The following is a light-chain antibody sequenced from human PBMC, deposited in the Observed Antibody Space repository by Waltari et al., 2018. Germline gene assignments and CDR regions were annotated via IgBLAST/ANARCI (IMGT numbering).Light chain of an antibody. CDR1: GGSISSNY. J-gene: IGLJ3*02. CDR3: QSYDPHPWV. V-gene: IGLV6-57*03. Sequence: NFMLTQPHSVSEAPGKTGHLSCTPSGGSISSNYVQRYHKRPDIDPITVIFVVNQRPAVVPDRFSGHVDTSTNSAFLTISGLQPDDEGTYYCQSYDPHPWVCGGGTKLTVL. CDR2: VVN.